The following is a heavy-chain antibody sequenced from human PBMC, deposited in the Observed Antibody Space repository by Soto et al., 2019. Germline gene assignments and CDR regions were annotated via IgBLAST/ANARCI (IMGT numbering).Heavy chain of an antibody. V-gene: IGHV3-53*01. D-gene: IGHD3-3*01. Sequence: GGSLRLSCAASGFPVSSNYMSWVRQAPGKGLEWVSVIYSGGSTYYADSVKGRFTISRDNSKNTLYLQMNSLRAEDTAVYYCARTYYDFWSGYYNDYWGQGTLVTVSS. CDR2: IYSGGST. CDR3: ARTYYDFWSGYYNDY. CDR1: GFPVSSNY. J-gene: IGHJ4*02.